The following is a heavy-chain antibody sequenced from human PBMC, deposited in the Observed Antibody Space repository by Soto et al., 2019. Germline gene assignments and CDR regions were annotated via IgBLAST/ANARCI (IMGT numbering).Heavy chain of an antibody. Sequence: QVQLVESGGGVFQPRRSLRLSFASSGFTFSIYGMHWVRQAPGKGLEWVAVISYDGSNKYYADSVKGRFTISRDNSKNTLYLQMNSLRAEDTAVYYCAKDLITVTTYYYGMDVWGQGTTVTVSS. CDR2: ISYDGSNK. CDR1: GFTFSIYG. V-gene: IGHV3-30*18. J-gene: IGHJ6*02. D-gene: IGHD4-17*01. CDR3: AKDLITVTTYYYGMDV.